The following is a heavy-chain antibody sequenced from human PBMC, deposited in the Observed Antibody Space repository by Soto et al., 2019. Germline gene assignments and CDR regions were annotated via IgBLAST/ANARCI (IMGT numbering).Heavy chain of an antibody. CDR3: ARDTDTAMVTDDAFDI. CDR2: ISAYNGNT. J-gene: IGHJ3*02. V-gene: IGHV1-18*01. D-gene: IGHD5-18*01. Sequence: ASVKVSCKASGYTFTSYGISWVRQAPGQGLEWMGWISAYNGNTNYAQKLQGRVTMTTDTSTSTAYMELRSLRSDDTAVYYCARDTDTAMVTDDAFDIWGQGTMVTVSS. CDR1: GYTFTSYG.